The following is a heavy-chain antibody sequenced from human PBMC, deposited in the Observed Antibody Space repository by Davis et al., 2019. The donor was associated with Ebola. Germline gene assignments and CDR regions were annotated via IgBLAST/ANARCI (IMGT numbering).Heavy chain of an antibody. D-gene: IGHD1-26*01. V-gene: IGHV5-51*01. J-gene: IGHJ4*02. Sequence: KVSCKDSGNSFTSHWIGWVRQMPGKGLEWMGIIYTGDSDTRYSPSFRGQVTISADKSISTAYLQWSSPKASDTAMYYCSRGGSYLGFGYWGQGTLVTVSS. CDR1: GNSFTSHW. CDR3: SRGGSYLGFGY. CDR2: IYTGDSDT.